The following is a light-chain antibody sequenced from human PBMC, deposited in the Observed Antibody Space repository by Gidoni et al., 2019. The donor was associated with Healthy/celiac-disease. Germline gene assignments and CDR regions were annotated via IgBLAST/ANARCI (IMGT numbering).Light chain of an antibody. V-gene: IGLV2-14*01. CDR3: SSYRSSSTLEV. J-gene: IGLJ3*02. Sequence: QSALTQPASVSGSPGQSITISCTGTSSDVGGYNYVSWYQQHPGKAPKLMIYEVSNRPSGVSKRFSGSKSGNTASLTISGLQAEDEADYYCSSYRSSSTLEVFGGGTKLTVL. CDR1: SSDVGGYNY. CDR2: EVS.